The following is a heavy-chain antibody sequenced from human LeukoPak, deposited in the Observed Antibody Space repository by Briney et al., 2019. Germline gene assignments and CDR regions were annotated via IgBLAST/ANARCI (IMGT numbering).Heavy chain of an antibody. D-gene: IGHD2-2*01. Sequence: GGSLRLSCAATGFTFSSYAMSWVRQAPGKGLEWVSAISGSGGSTYYADSVKGRFTISRDNSKNTLYLQMNSLRAEDTAVYYCAKGFYGVVVPAAPYYYYGMDVWGQGTTVTVSS. V-gene: IGHV3-23*01. CDR3: AKGFYGVVVPAAPYYYYGMDV. CDR2: ISGSGGST. CDR1: GFTFSSYA. J-gene: IGHJ6*02.